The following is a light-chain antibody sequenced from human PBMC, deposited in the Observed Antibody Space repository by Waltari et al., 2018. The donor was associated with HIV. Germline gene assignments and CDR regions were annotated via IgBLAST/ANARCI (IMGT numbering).Light chain of an antibody. CDR1: NTDIGLYNL. Sequence: QSALTQPASVSGSPGQSITISCTGANTDIGLYNLVSWSRQHPDKAPQLVIYGVNTRPSGVCDRLSGSKSGNTASLTISSLQAEDEADYYCSSYTNTDILLFGGGTKLTVL. CDR2: GVN. J-gene: IGLJ2*01. V-gene: IGLV2-14*01. CDR3: SSYTNTDILL.